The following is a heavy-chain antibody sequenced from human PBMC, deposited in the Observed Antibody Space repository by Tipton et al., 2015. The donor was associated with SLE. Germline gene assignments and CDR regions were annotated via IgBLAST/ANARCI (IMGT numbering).Heavy chain of an antibody. V-gene: IGHV4-59*01. CDR2: IYYSGST. CDR3: ARWAGPTVNFDY. Sequence: TLSLTCTVSGGSISSYYWSWIRQPPGKGLEWIGYIYYSGSTNYNPSLKGRVTISVDPSKNQFSLKLSSVTAADTAVYYCARWAGPTVNFDYWGQGTLVTVSS. CDR1: GGSISSYY. D-gene: IGHD4-11*01. J-gene: IGHJ4*02.